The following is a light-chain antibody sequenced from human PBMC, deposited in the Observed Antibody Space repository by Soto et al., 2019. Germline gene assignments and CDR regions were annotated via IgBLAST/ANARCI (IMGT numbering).Light chain of an antibody. CDR2: GAS. CDR1: QSVSSN. V-gene: IGKV3-15*01. CDR3: QQYNNWPPRIT. Sequence: IVVTHSPATVSVSTGERATLSCRASQSVSSNLAWYQQKPGQAPRLLIYGASTRATGIPARFSGSGSGTEFTLTISSLQSEDFAVYYCQQYNNWPPRITFGQGTRLEIK. J-gene: IGKJ5*01.